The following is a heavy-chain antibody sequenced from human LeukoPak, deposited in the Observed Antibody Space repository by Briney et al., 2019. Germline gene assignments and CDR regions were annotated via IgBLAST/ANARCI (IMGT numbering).Heavy chain of an antibody. CDR1: GYTFTSYG. CDR3: ARDRRGTAMAPGDY. V-gene: IGHV1-18*04. Sequence: GAAVKVSCKASGYTFTSYGISWVRQAPGQGLEWMGWISAYNGNTNYAQKLQGRVTMTTDTSTSTAYMELRSLRSDDTAVYYCARDRRGTAMAPGDYWGQGTLVTVSS. J-gene: IGHJ4*02. CDR2: ISAYNGNT. D-gene: IGHD5-18*01.